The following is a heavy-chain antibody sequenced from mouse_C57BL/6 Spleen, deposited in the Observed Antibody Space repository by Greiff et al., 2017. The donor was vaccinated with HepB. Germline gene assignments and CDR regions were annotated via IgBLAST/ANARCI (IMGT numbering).Heavy chain of an antibody. CDR3: ARDLVLDSSGMDY. J-gene: IGHJ4*01. CDR1: GYAFTNYL. CDR2: INPGSGGT. Sequence: QVQLQQSGAELVRPGTSVKVSCKASGYAFTNYLIEWVKQRPGQGLEWIGVINPGSGGTNYNEKFKGKATLTADKSSSTAYMQLSSLTSEDSAVYFCARDLVLDSSGMDYWGQGTSVTVSS. D-gene: IGHD3-2*02. V-gene: IGHV1-54*01.